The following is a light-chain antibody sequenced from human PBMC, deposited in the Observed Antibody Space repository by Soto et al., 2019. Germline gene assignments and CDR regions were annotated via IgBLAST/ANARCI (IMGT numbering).Light chain of an antibody. CDR3: QQHSHWPPWT. CDR2: GAS. CDR1: ENVRTF. Sequence: VLPQSPATLSLSPGDRATLSCRASENVRTFVDWYQQKPGQAPRLLIYGASNRATGIPARFSGSESGTDVILTISNLEPEDFAVYYCQQHSHWPPWTFGQGTRVEIQ. V-gene: IGKV3-11*01. J-gene: IGKJ1*01.